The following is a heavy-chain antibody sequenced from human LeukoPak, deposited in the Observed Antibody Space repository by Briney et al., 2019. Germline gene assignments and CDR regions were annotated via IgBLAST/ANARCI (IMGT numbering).Heavy chain of an antibody. CDR2: IYYSGTT. Sequence: PSETLSLICNVSPGSITGYYFTWIRQPPGKGLEWIGYIYYSGTTKYSPSLKSRLVMSLDTSKNQVSLRLTSVTAADTAVYYCARDSGGPYYYSYRMDLWPRGTTVTVSS. D-gene: IGHD1-1*01. CDR1: PGSITGYY. CDR3: ARDSGGPYYYSYRMDL. J-gene: IGHJ6*02. V-gene: IGHV4-59*01.